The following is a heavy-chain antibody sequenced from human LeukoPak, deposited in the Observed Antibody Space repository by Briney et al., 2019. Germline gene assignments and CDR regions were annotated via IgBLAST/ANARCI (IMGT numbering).Heavy chain of an antibody. CDR2: IYPGDSHT. V-gene: IGHV5-51*01. CDR1: GTSFTSHW. D-gene: IGHD2-8*01. CDR3: ARRLTTGSFDC. J-gene: IGHJ4*02. Sequence: GESLKISCKGSGTSFTSHWIAWVRQLPGKGLEWLGIIYPGDSHTRYSPSFEGQVTISADTSITTAYLQWNSLKASDTAMYCCARRLTTGSFDCWGQGTLVTVTS.